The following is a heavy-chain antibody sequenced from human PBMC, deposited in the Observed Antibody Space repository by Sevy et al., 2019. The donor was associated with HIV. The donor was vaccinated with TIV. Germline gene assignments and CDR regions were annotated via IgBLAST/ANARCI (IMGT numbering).Heavy chain of an antibody. CDR1: GFTFNYAW. CDR2: IKSKTDGGTA. V-gene: IGHV3-15*01. Sequence: GGSLRLSCAASGFTFNYAWMSWVRQAPGKGLEWVGRIKSKTDGGTADHAAQVKGRFTISRDDSENTLYLQMNSLKTEDTAVYYCASVVKNAFWDGHVNYYGLDVWGQGTTVTVSS. CDR3: ASVVKNAFWDGHVNYYGLDV. J-gene: IGHJ6*02. D-gene: IGHD3-3*01.